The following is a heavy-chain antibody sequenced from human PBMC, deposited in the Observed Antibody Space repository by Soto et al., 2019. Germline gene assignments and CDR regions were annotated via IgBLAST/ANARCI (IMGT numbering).Heavy chain of an antibody. CDR1: GFTFRSHA. CDR2: VSADGAST. Sequence: EVQLLESGGGLEQPGGSLRLSCAASGFTFRSHAMGWVRQSPGRGLEWVSGVSADGASTFHADSVKGRFTISRDNSKNTLFLQMNSLRVEDTALYYCAKDRPESRGWYGCDAFEIWGQGTMVTVSS. CDR3: AKDRPESRGWYGCDAFEI. V-gene: IGHV3-23*01. J-gene: IGHJ3*02. D-gene: IGHD6-19*01.